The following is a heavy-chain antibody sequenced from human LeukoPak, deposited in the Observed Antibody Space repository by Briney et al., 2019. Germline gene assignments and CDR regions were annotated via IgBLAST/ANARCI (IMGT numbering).Heavy chain of an antibody. CDR2: IKQDGSEK. CDR1: GFTFSSYW. Sequence: GGSLRLSCAASGFTFSSYWMSWVRQAPGKGLEWVANIKQDGSEKYYLDPVKGRFTIARDNAKNSLYLQMNSPRAEDTAVYYCARVTYYDILPRPDAFDIWGQGTMVTASS. J-gene: IGHJ3*02. V-gene: IGHV3-7*03. D-gene: IGHD3-9*01. CDR3: ARVTYYDILPRPDAFDI.